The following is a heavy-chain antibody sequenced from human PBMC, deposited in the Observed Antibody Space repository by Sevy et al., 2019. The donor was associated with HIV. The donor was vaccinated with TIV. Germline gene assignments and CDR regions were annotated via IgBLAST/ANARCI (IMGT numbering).Heavy chain of an antibody. CDR2: VYYGGST. J-gene: IGHJ6*01. V-gene: IGHV4-61*01. CDR1: XXXVRSDNYY. CDR3: ARGRGTTVTTTXNYYXXXXX. Sequence: SETLSLTXTVSXXXVRSDNYYWXXXRQPPGKGLEWIGYVYYGGSTNYSPSLKSRVTISIDTSKNQFSLKLSSVTAAXXAVYYCARGRGTTVTTTXNYYXXXXXXXQGTTVXVSS. D-gene: IGHD4-4*01.